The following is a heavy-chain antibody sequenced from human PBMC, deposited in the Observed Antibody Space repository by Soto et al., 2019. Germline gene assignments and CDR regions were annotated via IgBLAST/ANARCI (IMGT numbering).Heavy chain of an antibody. Sequence: SETPSLTCTVSGGSISSSSYYWGWIRQPPGKGQEWIGSIYYSGSTYYNPSLKSRVTISVDTPKNLFSLKLSSVTAADTAVYYCARHPLNLYNWFDPWGQGTLVTVSS. CDR1: GGSISSSSYY. CDR2: IYYSGST. J-gene: IGHJ5*02. V-gene: IGHV4-39*01. D-gene: IGHD1-20*01. CDR3: ARHPLNLYNWFDP.